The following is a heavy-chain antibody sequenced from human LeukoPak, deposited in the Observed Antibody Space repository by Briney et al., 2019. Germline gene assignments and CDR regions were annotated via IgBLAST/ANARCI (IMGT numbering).Heavy chain of an antibody. CDR1: GFTFSSYA. CDR2: INHSGST. CDR3: ARGRLTTVTSNYYYYGMDV. V-gene: IGHV4-34*01. J-gene: IGHJ6*02. Sequence: GSLRLSCAASGFTFSSYAMSWIRQPPGKGLEWIGEINHSGSTNYNPSLKSRVTISVDTSKNQFSLKLSSVTAADTAVYYCARGRLTTVTSNYYYYGMDVWGQGTTVTVSS. D-gene: IGHD4-4*01.